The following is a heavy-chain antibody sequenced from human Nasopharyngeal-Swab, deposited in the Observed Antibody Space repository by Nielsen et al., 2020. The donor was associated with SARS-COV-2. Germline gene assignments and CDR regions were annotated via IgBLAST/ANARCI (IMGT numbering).Heavy chain of an antibody. Sequence: GESLKISCTASGFTFHSYAMSWVRQAPGKGLAWVSAISGSGGSTYYGDSVKGRFTISRDNSKSIVYLQMNSLRAGDTATYYCARWDASGDYYYYDMDVWGQGTTVTV. CDR3: ARWDASGDYYYYDMDV. J-gene: IGHJ6*02. CDR1: GFTFHSYA. V-gene: IGHV3-23*01. D-gene: IGHD3-10*01. CDR2: ISGSGGST.